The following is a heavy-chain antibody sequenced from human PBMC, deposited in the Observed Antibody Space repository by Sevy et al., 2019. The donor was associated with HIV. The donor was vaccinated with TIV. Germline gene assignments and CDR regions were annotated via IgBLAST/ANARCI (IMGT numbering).Heavy chain of an antibody. J-gene: IGHJ4*02. CDR3: AREGPRIAQFDY. CDR2: IYYSGRT. D-gene: IGHD6-13*01. V-gene: IGHV4-39*02. CDR1: GGSVSSSSYY. Sequence: SETLSLTCTVSGGSVSSSSYYWDWIRQPPGKGLDWIGSIYYSGRTYYNPSLKSRVTISVDTSKNQFSLKVRSVTAADTAVYYCAREGPRIAQFDYWRQGALVTVSS.